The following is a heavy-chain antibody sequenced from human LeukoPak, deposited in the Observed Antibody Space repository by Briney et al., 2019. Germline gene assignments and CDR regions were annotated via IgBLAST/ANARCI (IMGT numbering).Heavy chain of an antibody. V-gene: IGHV3-23*01. CDR1: GFTFSSYA. CDR3: ARDQGYGDHDGY. Sequence: GRSLRLSCAASGFTFSSYAMSWVRQAPGKGLEWVSAISGSGGSTYYADSVKGRFTISRDNSKNTLYLQMNSLRAEDTAVYYCARDQGYGDHDGYWGQGTLVTVSS. D-gene: IGHD4-17*01. J-gene: IGHJ4*02. CDR2: ISGSGGST.